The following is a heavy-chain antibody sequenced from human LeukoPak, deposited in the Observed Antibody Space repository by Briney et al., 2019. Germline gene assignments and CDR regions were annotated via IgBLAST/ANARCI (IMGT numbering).Heavy chain of an antibody. V-gene: IGHV3-64*01. CDR2: ISSNGGST. CDR1: GFTFSSYA. Sequence: PGGSLGLSCAASGFTFSSYAMHWVRQAPGKGLEYVSAISSNGGSTYYANSVKGRFTISRDNSKNTLYLQMNSLRAEDTAVYYCASSPTEDDESNFDYWGQGTLVTVSS. D-gene: IGHD1-1*01. J-gene: IGHJ4*02. CDR3: ASSPTEDDESNFDY.